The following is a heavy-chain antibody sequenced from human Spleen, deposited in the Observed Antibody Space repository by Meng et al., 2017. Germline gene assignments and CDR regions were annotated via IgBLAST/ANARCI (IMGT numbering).Heavy chain of an antibody. Sequence: GGSLRLSCAASGFPFSTYSMNWVRQAPGKGLEWVSYISGSGSTIYYADSVKGRFTISRDNAKNSLYLQMNSLRAEDTALYYCARSGSAGGYWYFDLWGRGTLVTVSS. V-gene: IGHV3-48*04. CDR1: GFPFSTYS. CDR3: ARSGSAGGYWYFDL. D-gene: IGHD1-26*01. CDR2: ISGSGSTI. J-gene: IGHJ2*01.